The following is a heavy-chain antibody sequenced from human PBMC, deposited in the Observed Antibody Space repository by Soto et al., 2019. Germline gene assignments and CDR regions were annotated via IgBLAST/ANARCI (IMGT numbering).Heavy chain of an antibody. CDR1: GYTFTSYG. Sequence: ASVKVSWKASGYTFTSYGMHWVRQAPGQRLEWMGWINAGNGNTKYSQKFQGRVTITRDTSASTAYMELSSLRSEDTAVYYCARGLGGARTYFDYWGQGTLVTVSS. CDR2: INAGNGNT. V-gene: IGHV1-3*01. D-gene: IGHD3-10*01. CDR3: ARGLGGARTYFDY. J-gene: IGHJ4*02.